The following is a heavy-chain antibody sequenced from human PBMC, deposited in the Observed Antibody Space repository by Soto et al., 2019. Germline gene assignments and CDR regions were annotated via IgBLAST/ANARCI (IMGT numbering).Heavy chain of an antibody. D-gene: IGHD3-3*01. Sequence: QLQLQESGPGLVKPSETLSLTCTVSGGSISSSSYYWGWIRQPPGKGLEWIGSIYYSGSTYYNPSLKSGVTIPVDTSKNQFSLKLSSVTAADTAVYYCARPSPDHDFWSGYHQPRYYYYMDVWGKGTTVTVSS. J-gene: IGHJ6*03. CDR1: GGSISSSSYY. V-gene: IGHV4-39*01. CDR2: IYYSGST. CDR3: ARPSPDHDFWSGYHQPRYYYYMDV.